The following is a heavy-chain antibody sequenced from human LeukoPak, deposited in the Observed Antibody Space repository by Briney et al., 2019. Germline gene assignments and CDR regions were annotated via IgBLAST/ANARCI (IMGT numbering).Heavy chain of an antibody. D-gene: IGHD6-25*01. Sequence: GGSLRLSCAASGFTLSTYTMPWVRQAPGKGLEWISCIIGSGSSTYYADSVKGRFTISRDNFQNTLYLQMNSLRAEDTAVYYCAKGKRLLDYWGQGTLVTVSS. CDR2: IIGSGSST. V-gene: IGHV3-23*01. J-gene: IGHJ4*02. CDR3: AKGKRLLDY. CDR1: GFTLSTYT.